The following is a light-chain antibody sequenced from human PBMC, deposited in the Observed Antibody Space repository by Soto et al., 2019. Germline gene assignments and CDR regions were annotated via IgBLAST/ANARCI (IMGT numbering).Light chain of an antibody. CDR2: DVS. V-gene: IGLV2-11*01. CDR3: CSYAGIDSFVYV. J-gene: IGLJ1*01. CDR1: SSDVGTYDY. Sequence: QSALTQPRSVSGSPGQSVTISCTGTSSDVGTYDYVSWYQQHPGKAPKLMISDVSKRPSGVPDRFSGSKSGNTASLTISGLQAEDEADYYCCSYAGIDSFVYVFGTGTKLTVL.